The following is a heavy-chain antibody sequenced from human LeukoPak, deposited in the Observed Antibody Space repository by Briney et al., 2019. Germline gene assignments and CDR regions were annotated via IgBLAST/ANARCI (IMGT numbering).Heavy chain of an antibody. CDR1: GFTFSSYA. J-gene: IGHJ3*02. CDR2: ISYDGSNK. Sequence: PGRSLRLPCAASGFTFSSYAMHWVRQAPGKGLEWVAVISYDGSNKYYADSVKGRFTISRDNSKNTLYLQMNSLRAEDTAVYYCASSYYYGSGSYYPDAFDIWGQGTMVTVSS. D-gene: IGHD3-10*01. CDR3: ASSYYYGSGSYYPDAFDI. V-gene: IGHV3-30*04.